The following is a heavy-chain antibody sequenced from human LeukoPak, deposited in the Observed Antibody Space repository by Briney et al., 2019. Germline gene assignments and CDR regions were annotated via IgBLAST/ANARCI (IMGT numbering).Heavy chain of an antibody. Sequence: SETLSLTCGVYGGSFSNYYWSWIRQPPGKGLEWIGEINHSGSTNFNPSLKSRVTISVDTSKNQFSLKLSSVTAADTAVYYCARTNPEYYDYVWGSYRPGAFDIWGRGTMVTVSS. D-gene: IGHD3-16*02. CDR3: ARTNPEYYDYVWGSYRPGAFDI. J-gene: IGHJ3*02. V-gene: IGHV4-34*01. CDR2: INHSGST. CDR1: GGSFSNYY.